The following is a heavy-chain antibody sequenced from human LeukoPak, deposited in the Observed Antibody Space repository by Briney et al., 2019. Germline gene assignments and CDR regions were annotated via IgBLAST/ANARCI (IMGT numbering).Heavy chain of an antibody. CDR1: VSTFTSYG. CDR3: ARDRTYDILTGYQNWFDP. D-gene: IGHD3-9*01. Sequence: ASVKVSCKASVSTFTSYGISWVRQAPGPRLEGMGWISAYNGNTNYAQKLQGRVTMTTDTSTSTAYMELRSLRSDDTAVYYCARDRTYDILTGYQNWFDPWGQGTLVTVSS. CDR2: ISAYNGNT. V-gene: IGHV1-18*01. J-gene: IGHJ5*02.